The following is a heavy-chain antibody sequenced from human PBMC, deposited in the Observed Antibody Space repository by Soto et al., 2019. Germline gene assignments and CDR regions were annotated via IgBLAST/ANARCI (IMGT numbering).Heavy chain of an antibody. CDR2: ISPHNGNT. V-gene: IGHV1-18*01. CDR1: GYTFNTYF. D-gene: IGHD2-2*01. CDR3: ARDTSNSFDY. J-gene: IGHJ4*02. Sequence: HVQLVQSGGELKKPGASVMVSCNTSGYTFNTYFITWVRQAPGQGLEWMGWISPHNGNTNYAEKFQGRVTMTTDTITKTAYMELRNLRFDDTAVYYCARDTSNSFDYWGQGTLVTVSS.